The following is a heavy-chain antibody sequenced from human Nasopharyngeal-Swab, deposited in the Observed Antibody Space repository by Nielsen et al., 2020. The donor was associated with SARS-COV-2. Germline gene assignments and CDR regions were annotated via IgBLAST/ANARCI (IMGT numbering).Heavy chain of an antibody. J-gene: IGHJ4*01. D-gene: IGHD2/OR15-2a*01. Sequence: GGSLRLSCAASGFTFSSFGMHWVRQAPGKGLEWVAHIGTSSTPIYYADSVRGRFSISRDNAKNSLSLLMSTLRGEDTAVYYCVRGWRSNSFDYWGQGARVTVSA. CDR1: GFTFSSFG. CDR2: IGTSSTPI. V-gene: IGHV3-48*01. CDR3: VRGWRSNSFDY.